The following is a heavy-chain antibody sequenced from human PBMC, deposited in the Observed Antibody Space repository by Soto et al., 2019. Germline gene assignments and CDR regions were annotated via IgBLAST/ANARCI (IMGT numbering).Heavy chain of an antibody. CDR1: GFTFSSYS. CDR3: AGVGTSSPRTYFDY. D-gene: IGHD6-13*01. V-gene: IGHV3-21*01. CDR2: ISSSISYI. Sequence: PGGSLRLSCAASGFTFSSYSMNWVRQAPGKGLEWVSSISSSISYIYYADSVKGRFTISRDNAKNSLYLQMNSLRAEDTAVYYCAGVGTSSPRTYFDYWGQGTLVTVSS. J-gene: IGHJ4*02.